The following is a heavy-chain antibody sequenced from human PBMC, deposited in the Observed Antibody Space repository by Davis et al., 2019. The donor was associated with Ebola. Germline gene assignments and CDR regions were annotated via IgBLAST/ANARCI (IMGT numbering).Heavy chain of an antibody. J-gene: IGHJ6*02. V-gene: IGHV3-7*01. CDR3: ARDRVVQDYGMDV. CDR1: GFTFSSYW. CDR2: IKQDGSEK. Sequence: PGGSLRLSCAASGFTFSSYWMSWVRQAPGKGLEWVAKIKQDGSEKSYVDSVRGRFTVSRDNAKNSLYLQMNSLRAEDTAVYYCARDRVVQDYGMDVWGHGTTVTVSS. D-gene: IGHD2-15*01.